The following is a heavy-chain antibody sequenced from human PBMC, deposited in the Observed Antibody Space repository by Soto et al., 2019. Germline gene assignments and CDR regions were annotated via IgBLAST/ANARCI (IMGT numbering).Heavy chain of an antibody. V-gene: IGHV3-30*18. CDR1: GFTFNNYG. Sequence: QVQLVESGGGVIQPGSSLRLSCTASGFTFNNYGMYWVRQAPGKGLEWVAVISYDGSNKYYADSVKGRFTISRDNSKNSLYLQTNSLRAEDTAVYYCAKDLSMVTTMDYYYGMDVWGPGTTVNVSS. D-gene: IGHD4-17*01. J-gene: IGHJ6*02. CDR3: AKDLSMVTTMDYYYGMDV. CDR2: ISYDGSNK.